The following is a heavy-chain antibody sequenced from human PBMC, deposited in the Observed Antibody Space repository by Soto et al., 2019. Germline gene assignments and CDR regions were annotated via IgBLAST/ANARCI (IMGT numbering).Heavy chain of an antibody. V-gene: IGHV3-23*01. D-gene: IGHD5-12*01. CDR1: GFTFSSYA. Sequence: GGSLRLSCAASGFTFSSYAMIWVRQAPGKGLEWVSAISGSGGSTYYADSVKGRFTISRDNSKNTLYLQMNSLRAEDTAVYYCAKRYSGYEFAPFFDYWGQGTLVTVSS. CDR3: AKRYSGYEFAPFFDY. CDR2: ISGSGGST. J-gene: IGHJ4*02.